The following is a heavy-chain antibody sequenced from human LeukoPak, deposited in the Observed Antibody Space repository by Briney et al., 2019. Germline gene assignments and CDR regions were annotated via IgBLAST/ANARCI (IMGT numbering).Heavy chain of an antibody. V-gene: IGHV4-34*01. CDR3: ARGQDYYGSGFDY. D-gene: IGHD3-10*01. Sequence: SETLSLTCAVYGGSFSGYYWSWIRQPPGKGLEWIGEINHSGSTNYNPSLKSRVTISVDTAKNQFSLKLSSVTAADTAVYYCARGQDYYGSGFDYWGQGTLVTVSS. J-gene: IGHJ4*02. CDR1: GGSFSGYY. CDR2: INHSGST.